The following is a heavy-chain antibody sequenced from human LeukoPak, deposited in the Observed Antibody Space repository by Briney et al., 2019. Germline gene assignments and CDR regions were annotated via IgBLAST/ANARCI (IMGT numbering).Heavy chain of an antibody. CDR1: GFSVSSLY. D-gene: IGHD5-24*01. CDR2: IYYDERT. J-gene: IGHJ4*02. Sequence: GGSLRLSCAASGFSVSSLYMSWVRQAPGKGLEWVSVIYYDERTDYADSVRGRVPISRHNSKNTLYLQMNSQRVDDTAVYYCARARRVGYSNLDYRGEGALVTDSS. CDR3: ARARRVGYSNLDY. V-gene: IGHV3-53*01.